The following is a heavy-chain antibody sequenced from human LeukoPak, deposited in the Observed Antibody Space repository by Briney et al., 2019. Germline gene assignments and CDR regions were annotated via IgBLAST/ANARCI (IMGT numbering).Heavy chain of an antibody. CDR3: ARDLYYDSSGYYYVLRPYYFDY. V-gene: IGHV1-18*01. D-gene: IGHD3-22*01. CDR1: GYTFTSYG. J-gene: IGHJ4*02. CDR2: ISAYNGNA. Sequence: GASVKVSCKASGYTFTSYGISWVRQAPGQGLEWMGWISAYNGNANYAQKLQGRVTMTTDTSTSTAYMELRSLRSDDTAVYYCARDLYYDSSGYYYVLRPYYFDYWGQGTLVTVFS.